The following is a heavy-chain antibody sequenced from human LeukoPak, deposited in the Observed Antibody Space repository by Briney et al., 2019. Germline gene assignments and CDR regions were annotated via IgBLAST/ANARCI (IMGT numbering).Heavy chain of an antibody. Sequence: GVSLRLSCVASGFTFTSHSLNWLRQAPGKGLEWVASINSNSDYILYAESVKGRFSISRDNARNSVYLQVNSLRAEDTAVYYCARGGTSGYSSTRHFWGGNYYFDYWGQGSLVTVSS. V-gene: IGHV3-21*01. CDR3: ARGGTSGYSSTRHFWGGNYYFDY. D-gene: IGHD2-2*01. CDR2: INSNSDYI. CDR1: GFTFTSHS. J-gene: IGHJ4*02.